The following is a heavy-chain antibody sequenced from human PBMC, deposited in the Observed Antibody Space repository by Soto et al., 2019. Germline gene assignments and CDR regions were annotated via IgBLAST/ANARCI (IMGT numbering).Heavy chain of an antibody. V-gene: IGHV3-30-3*01. CDR1: GFTFSSYA. CDR3: ARDGGSPDYYDSSGYYYDAFDI. Sequence: GGSLRLSCAASGFTFSSYAMHWVRQAPGKGLEWVAVISYDGSNKYYADSVKGRFTISRDNSKNTLYLQMNSLRAEDTAVYYCARDGGSPDYYDSSGYYYDAFDIWGQGTVVTVSS. J-gene: IGHJ3*02. CDR2: ISYDGSNK. D-gene: IGHD3-22*01.